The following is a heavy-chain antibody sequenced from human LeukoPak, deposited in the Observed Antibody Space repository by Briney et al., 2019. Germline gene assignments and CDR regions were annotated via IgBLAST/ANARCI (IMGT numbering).Heavy chain of an antibody. D-gene: IGHD5-12*01. CDR2: IYHSGST. CDR1: GYSISSGYY. J-gene: IGHJ6*03. CDR3: ARVATTPYYYMDV. V-gene: IGHV4-38-2*02. Sequence: PSETLSLTCTVSGYSISSGYYWGWIRQPPGKGLEWIGSIYHSGSTYYNPSLKSRVTISVDTSKNQFSLKLSSVTAADTAVYYCARVATTPYYYMDVWGKGTTVTVSS.